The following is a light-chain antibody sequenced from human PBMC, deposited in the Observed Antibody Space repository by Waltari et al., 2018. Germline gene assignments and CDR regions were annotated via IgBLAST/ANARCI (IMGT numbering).Light chain of an antibody. J-gene: IGLJ2*01. CDR2: YDS. Sequence: SYVLTQSPSVSVAPGKTARITCGGNKIGDKSVNWYQQKPGQAPVMVISYDSERPSGIPERFSGSNSGNTATLTISRVEAGDEADYCCQVWDSSSESVVFGGGTKLTVL. CDR3: QVWDSSSESVV. CDR1: KIGDKS. V-gene: IGLV3-21*04.